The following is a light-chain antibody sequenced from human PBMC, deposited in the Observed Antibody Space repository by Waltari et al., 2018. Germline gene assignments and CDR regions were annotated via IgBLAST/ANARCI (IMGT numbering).Light chain of an antibody. Sequence: QSALTQPRSVSGSPGQSVTISCTGTSSDVGAYNFVSWYQQHPGKAPKVILYDTSRRPSGVPDRFSGSRSGNTASLTISGLRSEDEADYYCSSFAGTYTYVFGGGTKVTVL. CDR2: DTS. CDR1: SSDVGAYNF. CDR3: SSFAGTYTYV. V-gene: IGLV2-11*01. J-gene: IGLJ1*01.